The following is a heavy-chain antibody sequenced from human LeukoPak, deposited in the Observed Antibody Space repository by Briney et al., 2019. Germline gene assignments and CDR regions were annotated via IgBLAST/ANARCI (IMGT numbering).Heavy chain of an antibody. CDR2: ISGSGGST. Sequence: GGSLRLSCAASGFTFSSYAMSWVRQAPGKGLEWVSAISGSGGSTYYADSVKDRFTISRDNSKNTLYLQMNSLRAEDTAVYYCAKSNCYDSSGHSRKFDYWGQGTLVTVSS. CDR1: GFTFSSYA. CDR3: AKSNCYDSSGHSRKFDY. D-gene: IGHD3-22*01. J-gene: IGHJ4*02. V-gene: IGHV3-23*01.